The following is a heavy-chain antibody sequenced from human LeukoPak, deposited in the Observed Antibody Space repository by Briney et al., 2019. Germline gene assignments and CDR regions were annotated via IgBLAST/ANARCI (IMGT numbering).Heavy chain of an antibody. CDR2: IFPSGDT. CDR1: GFTFSDYD. V-gene: IGHV3-13*01. CDR3: TRVGLRGVTGEYHALDV. D-gene: IGHD2-21*02. J-gene: IGHJ6*02. Sequence: GGSLRLSCAASGFTFSDYDMHWVREVIGKGLEWVSVIFPSGDTYYAGSVKGRFTISREDAKNSLHLQMSSLRAGDTAVYYCTRVGLRGVTGEYHALDVWGQGTTVTVSS.